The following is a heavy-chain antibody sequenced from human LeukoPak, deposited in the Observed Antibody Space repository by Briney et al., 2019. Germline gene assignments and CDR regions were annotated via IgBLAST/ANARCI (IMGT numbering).Heavy chain of an antibody. CDR1: GGSISGYY. V-gene: IGHV4-59*01. CDR3: ARSIRIGELFSYFDY. D-gene: IGHD3-10*01. J-gene: IGHJ4*02. CDR2: IYYSGST. Sequence: SETLSLTCTVSGGSISGYYWSWIRQPPGKGLEWIGYIYYSGSTNYNPSLKSRVTISVDTSKNQFSLKLSSVTAADTAVYYCARSIRIGELFSYFDYWGQGTLVTVSS.